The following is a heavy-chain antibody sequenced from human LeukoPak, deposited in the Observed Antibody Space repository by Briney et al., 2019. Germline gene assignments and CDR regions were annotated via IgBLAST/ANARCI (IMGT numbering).Heavy chain of an antibody. CDR3: ARRTTVTGIYFDY. J-gene: IGHJ4*02. V-gene: IGHV4-39*01. D-gene: IGHD4-11*01. CDR2: IFYTGST. Sequence: PSETLSLTCTVSGVSISSAAYYWGWVRQPPGKGLEWIGSIFYTGSTYYNPSLNSRVTMSIATSKNQFSLKLTSVTAADTAVYYCARRTTVTGIYFDYWGQGTLVTVSS. CDR1: GVSISSAAYY.